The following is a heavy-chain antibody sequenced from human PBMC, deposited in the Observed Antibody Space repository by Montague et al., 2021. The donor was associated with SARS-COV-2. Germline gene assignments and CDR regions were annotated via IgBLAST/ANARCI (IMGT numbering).Heavy chain of an antibody. CDR3: ARVVRYYDFWSGYTEYYYYGMDV. J-gene: IGHJ6*02. CDR2: IYYSGTT. Sequence: SETLSLTCTVYGGSISSYFWSWIRQPPGKGLEWIGYIYYSGTTNYSPSLKSRVTISVDTSKNQFSLKLSSVTAADTAVYYCARVVRYYDFWSGYTEYYYYGMDVWGQGTTVTVSS. D-gene: IGHD3-3*01. V-gene: IGHV4-59*01. CDR1: GGSISSYF.